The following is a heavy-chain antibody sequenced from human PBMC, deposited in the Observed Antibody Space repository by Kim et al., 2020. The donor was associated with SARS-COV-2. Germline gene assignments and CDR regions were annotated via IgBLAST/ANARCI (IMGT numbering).Heavy chain of an antibody. V-gene: IGHV1-58*02. Sequence: SVKVSCKASGFTFTSSAMQWVRQARGQRLEWIGWIVVGSGNTNYAQKFQERVTITRDMSTSTAYMELSSLRSEDTAVYYCAADPPYSGSWGEFGMDVWGQGTTVTVSS. D-gene: IGHD1-26*01. J-gene: IGHJ6*02. CDR3: AADPPYSGSWGEFGMDV. CDR2: IVVGSGNT. CDR1: GFTFTSSA.